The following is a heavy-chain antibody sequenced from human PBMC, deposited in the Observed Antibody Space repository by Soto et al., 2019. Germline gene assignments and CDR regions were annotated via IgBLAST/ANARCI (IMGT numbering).Heavy chain of an antibody. CDR2: IYWDDDN. Sequence: SGPTLVNPTHTLTQTCTFSGFSLSTSGAGVGWIRQPPGTALEWLALIYWDDDNRYSPSLKSRPTITKDTSKNPVVLTMTNRDPVDTATYYCAHRAVKVSSWYYFDYWGEGTLVTVSS. J-gene: IGHJ4*02. CDR3: AHRAVKVSSWYYFDY. V-gene: IGHV2-5*02. CDR1: GFSLSTSGAG. D-gene: IGHD6-13*01.